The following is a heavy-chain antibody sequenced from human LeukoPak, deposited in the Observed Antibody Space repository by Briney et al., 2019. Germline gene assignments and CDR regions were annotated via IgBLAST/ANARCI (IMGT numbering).Heavy chain of an antibody. CDR1: GGSISSYY. J-gene: IGHJ5*02. V-gene: IGHV4-59*01. Sequence: SETLSLTCTVSGGSISSYYWSWIRQPPGKGLEWIGYIYYSGSTNYNPSLKSRVTISEDTSKNQFSLKLSSVTAADTAVYYCARDLAAAGTIDPWGQGTLVAVSS. CDR2: IYYSGST. D-gene: IGHD6-13*01. CDR3: ARDLAAAGTIDP.